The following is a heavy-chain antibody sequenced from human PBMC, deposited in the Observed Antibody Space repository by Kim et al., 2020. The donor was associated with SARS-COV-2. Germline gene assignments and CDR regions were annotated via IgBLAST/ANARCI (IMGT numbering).Heavy chain of an antibody. Sequence: GGSLRLSCTASGITFSSSWMTWVRQAPGKGLEWVASIKHNSKEKQYVDSVKGRFTISRDNAKNTVKLQMNNLRVEDMAVYYCARDPANTAWGAFDQWGQGTMVIVSA. J-gene: IGHJ4*02. CDR2: IKHNSKEK. CDR1: GITFSSSW. CDR3: ARDPANTAWGAFDQ. V-gene: IGHV3-7*01. D-gene: IGHD3-16*01.